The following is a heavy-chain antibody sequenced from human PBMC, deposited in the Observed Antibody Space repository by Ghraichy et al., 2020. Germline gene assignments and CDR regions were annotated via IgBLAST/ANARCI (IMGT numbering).Heavy chain of an antibody. Sequence: GGSLRLSCAASGFTFSSYSMNWVRQAPGKGLEWVSSISSSSSYIYYADSVKGRFTISRDNAKNSLYLQMNSLRAEDTAVYYCARDGVTTASQTIDYWGQGTLVTVSS. CDR3: ARDGVTTASQTIDY. CDR1: GFTFSSYS. J-gene: IGHJ4*02. V-gene: IGHV3-21*01. CDR2: ISSSSSYI. D-gene: IGHD4-11*01.